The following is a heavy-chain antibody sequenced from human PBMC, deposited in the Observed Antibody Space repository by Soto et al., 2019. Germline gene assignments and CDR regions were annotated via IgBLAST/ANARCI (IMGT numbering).Heavy chain of an antibody. CDR1: GEAYSCSG. J-gene: IGHJ6*02. CDR3: AKAGDPPYYGMDV. CDR2: ISAYNGDT. D-gene: IGHD7-27*01. Sequence: PVKASSKAPGEAYSCSGIRSVRQAPGQGLEWMGWISAYNGDTYYAQKFQDRVTMTTDTSTSTAYMEVRSLKSDDTAVYYCAKAGDPPYYGMDVWGQGTTVTVSS. V-gene: IGHV1-18*01.